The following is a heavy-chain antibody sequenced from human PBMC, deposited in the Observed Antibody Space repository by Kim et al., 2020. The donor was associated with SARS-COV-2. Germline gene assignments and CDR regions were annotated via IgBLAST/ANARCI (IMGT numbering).Heavy chain of an antibody. J-gene: IGHJ5*02. CDR2: ISSSGSTI. CDR3: ARGGDSSGYYVGGHNYNWFDP. Sequence: GGSLRLSCAASGFTFSSYEMNWVRQAPGKGLEWVSYISSSGSTIYYADSVKGRFTISRDNAKNSLYLQMNSLRAEDTAVYYCARGGDSSGYYVGGHNYNWFDPWGQGTLVTVSS. D-gene: IGHD3-22*01. V-gene: IGHV3-48*03. CDR1: GFTFSSYE.